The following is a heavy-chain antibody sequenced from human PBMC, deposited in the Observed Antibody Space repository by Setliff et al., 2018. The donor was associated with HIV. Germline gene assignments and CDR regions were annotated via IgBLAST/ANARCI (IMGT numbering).Heavy chain of an antibody. CDR2: IVVGSGNT. D-gene: IGHD3-9*01. V-gene: IGHV1-58*02. J-gene: IGHJ4*02. CDR3: ARDGYFDWLLFDY. CDR1: GSTFNTSA. Sequence: SVKVSCKASGSTFNTSAIQWVRQARGRRLEWIGWIVVGSGNTNYAQKFQERVTITRDMSTSTSYMELTNLRSEDTAVYYCARDGYFDWLLFDYWGQGTLVTVSS.